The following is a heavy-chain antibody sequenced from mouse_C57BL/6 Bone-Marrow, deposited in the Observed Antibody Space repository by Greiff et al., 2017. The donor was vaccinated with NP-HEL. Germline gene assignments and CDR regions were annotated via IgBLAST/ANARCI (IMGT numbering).Heavy chain of an antibody. J-gene: IGHJ2*01. CDR3: TRVGDDYDYFDY. D-gene: IGHD2-4*01. CDR2: ISSGGDYI. V-gene: IGHV5-9-1*02. CDR1: GFTFSSYA. Sequence: EVQRVESGEGLVKPGGSLKLSCAASGFTFSSYAMSWVRQTPEKRLEWVAYISSGGDYIYYADTVKGRFTISRDNARNTLYLQMSSLKSEDTAMYYCTRVGDDYDYFDYWGQGTTLTVSS.